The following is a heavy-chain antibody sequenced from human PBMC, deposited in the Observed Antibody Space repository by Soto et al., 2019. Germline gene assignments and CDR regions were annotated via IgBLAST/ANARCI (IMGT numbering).Heavy chain of an antibody. D-gene: IGHD1-1*01. Sequence: EVQLAQSGAEVKKPGESLKISCKASGYNFTTYWIGWVRPMPGKGLELMGVIYPADSDTRYMPPFQGQGTFSPDKSLPTAYLQWPSLKPADTVRSYFARRRAWNDALAFWGQGTLVTVSS. V-gene: IGHV5-51*03. J-gene: IGHJ4*02. CDR2: IYPADSDT. CDR3: ARRRAWNDALAF. CDR1: GYNFTTYW.